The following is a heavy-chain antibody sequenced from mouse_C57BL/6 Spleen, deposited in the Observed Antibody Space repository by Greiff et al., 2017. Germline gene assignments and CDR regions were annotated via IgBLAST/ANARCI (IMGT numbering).Heavy chain of an antibody. D-gene: IGHD1-1*01. V-gene: IGHV1-54*01. Sequence: QVQLQQSGAELVRPGTSVKVSCKASGYAFTNYLIEWVKQRPGQGLEWIGVINPGSGGTNYNEKFKGKATLTADKSSSTAYMQLSSLTSEDSAVYFCARGGTTVVARYWYFDVWGTGTTVTVSS. CDR1: GYAFTNYL. CDR3: ARGGTTVVARYWYFDV. J-gene: IGHJ1*03. CDR2: INPGSGGT.